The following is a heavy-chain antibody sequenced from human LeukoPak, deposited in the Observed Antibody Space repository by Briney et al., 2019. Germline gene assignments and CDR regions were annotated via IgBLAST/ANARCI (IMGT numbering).Heavy chain of an antibody. D-gene: IGHD2-21*02. V-gene: IGHV6-1*01. J-gene: IGHJ5*02. CDR2: TYYRSTWYN. CDR1: GDSVSSNSVT. CDR3: ARRLTQYNCFDP. Sequence: SQTLSLTCAISGDSVSSNSVTWNWIRQSPSRGLEWLGRTYYRSTWYNDYAVPVRGRITVNPDTSKNQFSLHLNSVTPEDTAVYYCARRLTQYNCFDPWGQGILVTVSS.